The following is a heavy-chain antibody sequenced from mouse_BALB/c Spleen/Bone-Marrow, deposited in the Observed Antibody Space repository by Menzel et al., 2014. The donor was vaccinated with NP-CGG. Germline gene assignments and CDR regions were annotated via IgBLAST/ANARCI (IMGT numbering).Heavy chain of an antibody. Sequence: EVKLVESGGGLVQPGGSLKLSCAASGFDFGRYWMSWVRQAPGKGLEWIGEINPDSSTINYTPSLKDKFIISRDNAKNTLYLQMSKVRSEDTALYYCARRGYDGYWYFDVWGAGTTVTVSS. CDR1: GFDFGRYW. CDR3: ARRGYDGYWYFDV. CDR2: INPDSSTI. V-gene: IGHV4-1*02. D-gene: IGHD2-3*01. J-gene: IGHJ1*01.